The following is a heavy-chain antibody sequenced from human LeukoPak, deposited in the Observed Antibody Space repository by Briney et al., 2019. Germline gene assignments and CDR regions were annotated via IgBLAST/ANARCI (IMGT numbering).Heavy chain of an antibody. J-gene: IGHJ4*02. CDR2: ISGSGGST. Sequence: GGSLRLSCAGSGFTFSSYAMSWVRQAPGKGLEWVSAISGSGGSTYYADSVKGRFTISRDNSNNTLYLQMNSLRAEDTAVYYCAKDLKYGEDIVVVPAASSFDYWGQGTLVTVSS. V-gene: IGHV3-23*01. CDR3: AKDLKYGEDIVVVPAASSFDY. CDR1: GFTFSSYA. D-gene: IGHD2-2*01.